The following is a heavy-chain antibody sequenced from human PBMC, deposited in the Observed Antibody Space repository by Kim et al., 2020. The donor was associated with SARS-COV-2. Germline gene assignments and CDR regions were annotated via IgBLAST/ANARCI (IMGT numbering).Heavy chain of an antibody. V-gene: IGHV3-23*01. CDR2: VSGGGGST. CDR3: AKEWRMTTLTTVGDYFDN. Sequence: GGSLRLSCVASGFTFSDYAMNWVRQAPGKGLEWVAVVSGGGGSTYYADSVKGRFTTTRDNTKNTVYLQMNSLRAEDTALYYCAKEWRMTTLTTVGDYFDNWGQGTLVTVSS. CDR1: GFTFSDYA. J-gene: IGHJ4*02. D-gene: IGHD4-17*01.